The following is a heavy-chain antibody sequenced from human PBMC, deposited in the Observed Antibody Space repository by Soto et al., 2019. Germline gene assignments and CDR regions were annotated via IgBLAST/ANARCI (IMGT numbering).Heavy chain of an antibody. D-gene: IGHD4-17*01. Sequence: SETLSLTYKVSCDSVTTGSYWCTWIRQPPGKGLEWIGYIYYSGSTNYNPSLESRATIFADKSGSHFSLNLTSVTADDTAVYYCARRDYAIDSWGRGTLVTVSS. J-gene: IGHJ4*02. CDR2: IYYSGST. CDR1: CDSVTTGSYW. V-gene: IGHV4-61*03. CDR3: ARRDYAIDS.